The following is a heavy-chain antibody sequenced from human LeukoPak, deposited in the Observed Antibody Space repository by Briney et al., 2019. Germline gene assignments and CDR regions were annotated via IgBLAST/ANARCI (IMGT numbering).Heavy chain of an antibody. V-gene: IGHV4-38-2*02. D-gene: IGHD3-22*01. J-gene: IGHJ4*02. CDR2: IYHSGST. CDR1: GYSISSGYY. Sequence: PSETLSLTCTVPGYSISSGYYWGWIRQPPGKGLEWIGSIYHSGSTYYNPSLKSRVTISVDTSKNQFSLKLSSVTAADTAVYYCARDFSLWDSSGYWNYWGQGTLVTVSS. CDR3: ARDFSLWDSSGYWNY.